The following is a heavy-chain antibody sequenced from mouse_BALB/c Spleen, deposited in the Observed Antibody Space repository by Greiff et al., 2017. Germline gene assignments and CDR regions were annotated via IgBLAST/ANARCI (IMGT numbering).Heavy chain of an antibody. Sequence: EVNVVESGGGLVQPGGSRKLSCAASGFTFSSFGMHWVRQTPEKGLEWVAYISSGSSTIYYADTVKGRFTISRDNPKNTLFLQMTSLRSEDTAMYYCARNDDAWFAYWGQGTLVTVSA. CDR3: ARNDDAWFAY. CDR2: ISSGSSTI. CDR1: GFTFSSFG. V-gene: IGHV5-17*02. D-gene: IGHD2-12*01. J-gene: IGHJ3*01.